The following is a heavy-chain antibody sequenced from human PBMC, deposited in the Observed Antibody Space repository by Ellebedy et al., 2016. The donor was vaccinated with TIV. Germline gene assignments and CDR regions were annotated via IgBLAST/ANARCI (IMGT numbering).Heavy chain of an antibody. CDR3: AKAPQGGPGDSSGYYTYGY. Sequence: GGSLRLSCAASGFTFSSYSMNWVRQAPGKGLEWVSAISGSGGSTYYADSVKGRFTISRDNSKNTLYLQMNSLRAEDTAVYYCAKAPQGGPGDSSGYYTYGYWGQGTLVTVSS. CDR2: ISGSGGST. V-gene: IGHV3-23*01. J-gene: IGHJ4*02. CDR1: GFTFSSYS. D-gene: IGHD3-22*01.